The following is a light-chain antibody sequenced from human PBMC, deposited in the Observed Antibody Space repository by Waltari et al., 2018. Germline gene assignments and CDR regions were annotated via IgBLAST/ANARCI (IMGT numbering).Light chain of an antibody. J-gene: IGLJ3*02. V-gene: IGLV1-44*01. CDR2: INN. Sequence: QSVLTQPPSASGAPGQRVTISCSGRSSNIGGHPLNWYKHLPGTAPKLIIYINNQRPSGVPDRFSGSKSGTSASLAISGLQSEDEADYYCAAWDDSLNGWVFGGGTKVSVL. CDR3: AAWDDSLNGWV. CDR1: SSNIGGHP.